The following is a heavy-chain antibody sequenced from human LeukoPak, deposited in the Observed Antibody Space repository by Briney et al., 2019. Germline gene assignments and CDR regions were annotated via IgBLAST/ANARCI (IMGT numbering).Heavy chain of an antibody. D-gene: IGHD6-13*01. CDR2: ISWDGGST. V-gene: IGHV3-43D*03. CDR3: AKGSSSSWYNAFDI. Sequence: GGSLRLSCAASGFTFDDYAMHWVRQAPGKGLEWVSLISWDGGSTYYADSVKGRFTISRDNSKNSLYLQMNSLRAEDTALYYCAKGSSSSWYNAFDIWGQGTMVTVSS. CDR1: GFTFDDYA. J-gene: IGHJ3*02.